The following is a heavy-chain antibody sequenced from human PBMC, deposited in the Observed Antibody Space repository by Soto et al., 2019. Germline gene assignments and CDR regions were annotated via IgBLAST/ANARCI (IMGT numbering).Heavy chain of an antibody. Sequence: QVQLVESGGGVVQPGRSLRLSCAASGFTFSSYGMHWVRQAPGKGLEWVAVISYDGSNKYYADSVKGRFTISRDNSKNTLYLQMNSLIAEDTAVYYCAKDNGGPVYYFDYWGQGTLVTVSS. CDR2: ISYDGSNK. J-gene: IGHJ4*02. CDR1: GFTFSSYG. V-gene: IGHV3-30*18. CDR3: AKDNGGPVYYFDY. D-gene: IGHD2-8*01.